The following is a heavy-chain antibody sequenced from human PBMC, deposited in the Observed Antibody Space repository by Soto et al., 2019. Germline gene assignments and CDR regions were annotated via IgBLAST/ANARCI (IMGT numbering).Heavy chain of an antibody. CDR2: ISGTGDTK. D-gene: IGHD3-10*01. Sequence: SLRLSCAASGFFFSDYYLSWIRQAPGKGLECVAYISGTGDTKYIADSVKGRFSVSRDNPKNSLFLQMTSLRADDAAVYYCAIGAGQIYYQGMDVWGQGTTVTVSS. CDR1: GFFFSDYY. V-gene: IGHV3-11*01. CDR3: AIGAGQIYYQGMDV. J-gene: IGHJ6*02.